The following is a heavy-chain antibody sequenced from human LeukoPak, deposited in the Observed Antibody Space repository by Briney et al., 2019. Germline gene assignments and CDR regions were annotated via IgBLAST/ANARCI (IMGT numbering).Heavy chain of an antibody. V-gene: IGHV1-18*01. CDR2: ISAYNGNT. Sequence: ASVKVSCKASGGTFSSYTISWVRQAPGHGLEWMGWISAYNGNTNYAQKLQGRVTMTTDTSTSTAYMELRSLRSDDTAVYYCARDRYYGSGLPFDYWGQGTLVTVSS. D-gene: IGHD3-10*01. J-gene: IGHJ4*02. CDR1: GGTFSSYT. CDR3: ARDRYYGSGLPFDY.